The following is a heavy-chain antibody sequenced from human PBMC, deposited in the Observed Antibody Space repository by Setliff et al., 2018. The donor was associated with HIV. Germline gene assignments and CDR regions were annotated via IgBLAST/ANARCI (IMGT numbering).Heavy chain of an antibody. CDR3: ARTIQPSSSPFDF. D-gene: IGHD6-19*01. J-gene: IGHJ4*02. CDR1: GDSINSANSY. V-gene: IGHV4-39*01. Sequence: PSETLSLTCAVYGDSINSANSYWGWIRQPPGKGLEWVATVYNTGRTFYNPSLQSRFTISIDTSRHQFSLKVTSVTAADTAVYYCARTIQPSSSPFDFWGQGILVTVSS. CDR2: VYNTGRT.